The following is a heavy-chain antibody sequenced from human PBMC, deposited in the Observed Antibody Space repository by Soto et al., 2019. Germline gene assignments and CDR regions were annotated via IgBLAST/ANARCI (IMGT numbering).Heavy chain of an antibody. D-gene: IGHD3-22*01. V-gene: IGHV2-5*02. CDR2: IYWDDTK. CDR3: AHRQVYYDVSGSDAFDI. Sequence: QITLKQSGPTLVKPTQTLTLTCTFSGLSLSASGVGVGWIRQPPGKALEWLALIYWDDTKRYSPSLNSRLTITKDTSKNQVVLTMTNVDPVDTATYFCAHRQVYYDVSGSDAFDIWGRGTMVPVSS. CDR1: GLSLSASGVG. J-gene: IGHJ3*02.